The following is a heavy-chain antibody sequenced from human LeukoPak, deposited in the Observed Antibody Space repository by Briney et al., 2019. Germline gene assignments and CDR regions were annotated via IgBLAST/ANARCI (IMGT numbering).Heavy chain of an antibody. D-gene: IGHD3-22*01. CDR2: ISAYNGNT. CDR1: GYTFTSYG. J-gene: IGHJ4*02. CDR3: ARTYYYDSSGYSFDY. V-gene: IGHV1-18*01. Sequence: VASVKVSCKASGYTFTSYGISWVRQAPGQGLEWMGWISAYNGNTNYAQKLQGRVTMTTDTSTSTAYMELRSLRSDDTAVYYCARTYYYDSSGYSFDYWGQGTLVTVSS.